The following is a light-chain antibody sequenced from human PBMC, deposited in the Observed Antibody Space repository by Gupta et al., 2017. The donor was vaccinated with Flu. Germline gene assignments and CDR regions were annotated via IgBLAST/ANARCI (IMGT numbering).Light chain of an antibody. Sequence: PATLSVSPGERATLSCRASESVSNNLAWFQQKQGQAPRLLIFGASCRGTGVPDRFSGSGSGTEFTLTINGLQSEDFAIYYCLQDHNWPGTFGQGTMVDIK. CDR2: GAS. J-gene: IGKJ1*01. CDR3: LQDHNWPGT. V-gene: IGKV3-15*01. CDR1: ESVSNN.